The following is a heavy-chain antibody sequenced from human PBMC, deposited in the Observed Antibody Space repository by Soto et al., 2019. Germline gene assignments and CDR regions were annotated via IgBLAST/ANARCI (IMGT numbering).Heavy chain of an antibody. CDR1: GFTFSNYA. CDR2: ISGSGGST. V-gene: IGHV3-23*01. D-gene: IGHD1-26*01. CDR3: SKGWYSGTSGALDR. Sequence: EVQLLESGGGLVQPGGSLALSCAASGFTFSNYAMSWVRQTPGKGLEWVSSISGSGGSTDYADSVKDRFTISRDNAENMLYLQMSSLRAEDTAVYYCSKGWYSGTSGALDRWGQGTLVTVSS. J-gene: IGHJ5*02.